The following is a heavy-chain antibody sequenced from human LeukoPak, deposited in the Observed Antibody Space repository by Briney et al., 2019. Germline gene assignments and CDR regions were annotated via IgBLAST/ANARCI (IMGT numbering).Heavy chain of an antibody. CDR3: ARQRKRYYYDSSGYYPYYFDY. D-gene: IGHD3-22*01. Sequence: PSETLSLTCTVSGGSISSSSYYWGWICQPPGKGLEWIGSIYYSGSTYYNPSLKSRVTISVDTSKNQFSLKLSSVTAADTAVYYCARQRKRYYYDSSGYYPYYFDYWGQGTLVTVSS. CDR1: GGSISSSSYY. V-gene: IGHV4-39*01. J-gene: IGHJ4*02. CDR2: IYYSGST.